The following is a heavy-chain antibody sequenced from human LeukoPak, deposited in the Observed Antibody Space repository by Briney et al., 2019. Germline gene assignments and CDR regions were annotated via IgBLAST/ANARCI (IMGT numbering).Heavy chain of an antibody. CDR2: INPNSGGT. CDR1: GYTFTGYY. Sequence: ASVKVSCKASGYTFTGYYMHWVRQAPGQGLGWMGWINPNSGGTNYAQKFQGRVTMTRDTSISTAYMELSRLRSDDTAVYYCARSGSGILTGRAFDIWGQGTMVTVSS. D-gene: IGHD3-9*01. V-gene: IGHV1-2*02. J-gene: IGHJ3*02. CDR3: ARSGSGILTGRAFDI.